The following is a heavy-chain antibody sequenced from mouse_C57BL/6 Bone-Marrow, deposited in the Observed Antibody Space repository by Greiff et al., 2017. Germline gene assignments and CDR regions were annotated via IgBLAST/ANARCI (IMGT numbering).Heavy chain of an antibody. Sequence: QVQLQQSGAELARPGASVKLSCKASGYTFTSYGISWVKQRTGQGLEWIGEIYPRSGNTYYNEKFKGKATLTADKSSSTAYMELCSLTSEDSAVYFCARKLRSAWFAYWGQGTLVTVSA. CDR2: IYPRSGNT. D-gene: IGHD1-1*01. CDR3: ARKLRSAWFAY. V-gene: IGHV1-81*01. J-gene: IGHJ3*01. CDR1: GYTFTSYG.